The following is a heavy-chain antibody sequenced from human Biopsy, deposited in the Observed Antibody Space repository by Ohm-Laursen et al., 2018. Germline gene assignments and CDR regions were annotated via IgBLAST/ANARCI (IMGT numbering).Heavy chain of an antibody. CDR3: ARDYRPEIMTIHYYYYGMDV. CDR1: GYTFTSYG. Sequence: GASVKVSCKASGYTFTSYGTSWVRQAPGQGLEWMGWINTYNANTDYAQKVQGRVAMTTDTSTSTAYMELRSLRSDDTAVYYCARDYRPEIMTIHYYYYGMDVWGLGTTVTVSS. CDR2: INTYNANT. J-gene: IGHJ6*02. V-gene: IGHV1-18*01. D-gene: IGHD3-9*01.